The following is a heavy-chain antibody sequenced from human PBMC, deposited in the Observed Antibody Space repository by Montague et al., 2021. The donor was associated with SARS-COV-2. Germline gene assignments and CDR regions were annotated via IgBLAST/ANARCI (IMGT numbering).Heavy chain of an antibody. CDR3: ARLRSIPTADPNSFDH. D-gene: IGHD6-6*01. CDR1: GGSISTSNYY. CDR2: IYNNGRT. J-gene: IGHJ4*02. V-gene: IGHV4-39*01. Sequence: SETLSLTCSVSGGSISTSNYYWGWIRQPAGKRLEWIGGIYNNGRTYYNPSFKSRLTLFVDTSKNQFSLRLRSVTAADTAVYYCARLRSIPTADPNSFDHWGQGALVTVSS.